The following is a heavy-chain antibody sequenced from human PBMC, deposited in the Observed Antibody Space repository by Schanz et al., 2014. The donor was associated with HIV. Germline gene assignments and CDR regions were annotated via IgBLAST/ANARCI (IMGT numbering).Heavy chain of an antibody. CDR2: IWFDGRNK. CDR1: GFTFSSYG. J-gene: IGHJ6*02. V-gene: IGHV3-33*01. CDR3: TRGRFLERGGMDV. Sequence: QVQLVESGGGVVQPGRSLRLSCAASGFTFSSYGMHWVRQAPGKGLGGVAVIWFDGRNKYYGDSVKGRFMISRDNSNNTLYLQMNSLRAEDTAVYFCTRGRFLERGGMDVWGQGTAVTVSS. D-gene: IGHD3-3*01.